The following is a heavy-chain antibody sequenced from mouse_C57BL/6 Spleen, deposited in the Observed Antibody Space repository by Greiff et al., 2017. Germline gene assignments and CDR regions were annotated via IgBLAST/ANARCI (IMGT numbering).Heavy chain of an antibody. Sequence: EVQLVESGGGLVKPGGSLKLSCAASGFTFSDYGMHWVRQAPEKGLEWVAYISSGSSTIYYADTVKGRFTISRDNAKHTLFLQMTSLRSEDTAMYYCAREALYYYGSSYEYFDVWGTGTTVTVSS. CDR3: AREALYYYGSSYEYFDV. D-gene: IGHD1-1*01. V-gene: IGHV5-17*01. CDR2: ISSGSSTI. J-gene: IGHJ1*03. CDR1: GFTFSDYG.